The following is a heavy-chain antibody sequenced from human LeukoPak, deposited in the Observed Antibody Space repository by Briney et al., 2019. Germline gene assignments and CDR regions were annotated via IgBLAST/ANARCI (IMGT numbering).Heavy chain of an antibody. CDR3: ARGYYDSSGYYYPDY. Sequence: RPSETLSLTCTVSGGSISSYYWSWIRQPPGKGLEWIGYIYYSGSTNYSPSLKSRVTISVDTSKNQFSLKLSSVTAADTAVYYCARGYYDSSGYYYPDYWGQGTLVTVSS. CDR2: IYYSGST. V-gene: IGHV4-59*01. CDR1: GGSISSYY. D-gene: IGHD3-22*01. J-gene: IGHJ4*02.